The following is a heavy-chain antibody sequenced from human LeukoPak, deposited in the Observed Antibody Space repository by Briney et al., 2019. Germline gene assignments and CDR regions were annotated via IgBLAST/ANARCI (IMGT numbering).Heavy chain of an antibody. Sequence: ASVTVSFKASGYTFTSYAMNWVRQAPGQGLEWMGWINTNTGNPTYAQGFTGRFVFSLDTSVSTAYLQISSLKAEDTAVYYCARAEVGITIFGVVIYYYYGMDVWGQGTTVTVSS. CDR2: INTNTGNP. D-gene: IGHD3-3*01. J-gene: IGHJ6*02. CDR1: GYTFTSYA. CDR3: ARAEVGITIFGVVIYYYYGMDV. V-gene: IGHV7-4-1*02.